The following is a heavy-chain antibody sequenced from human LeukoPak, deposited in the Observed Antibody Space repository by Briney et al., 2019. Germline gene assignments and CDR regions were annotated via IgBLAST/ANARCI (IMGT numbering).Heavy chain of an antibody. D-gene: IGHD3-10*01. J-gene: IGHJ4*02. CDR3: AKSQLLWFGELPYYFDY. V-gene: IGHV3-23*01. Sequence: PGGSLRLSCAASGFTFSNFWMHWVRQAPGKGLEWVSAISGSGGSTYYADSVKGRFTISRDNSKNTLYLQMNSLRAEDTAVYYCAKSQLLWFGELPYYFDYWGQGTLVTVSS. CDR1: GFTFSNFW. CDR2: ISGSGGST.